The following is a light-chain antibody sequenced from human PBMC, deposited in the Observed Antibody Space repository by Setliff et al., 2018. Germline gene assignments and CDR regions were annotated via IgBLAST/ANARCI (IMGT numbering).Light chain of an antibody. J-gene: IGLJ1*01. CDR1: SSNIGGNT. CDR3: QSYDSSLSAYV. Sequence: QSVLTQPPSASGTPGQRITISCSGSSSNIGGNTVNWYQHLPGTAPKLLIYSNNDRPSGVSNRFSGSKSGTSASLTISGLQSEDEGDYYCQSYDSSLSAYVFGTGTKV. CDR2: SNN. V-gene: IGLV1-44*01.